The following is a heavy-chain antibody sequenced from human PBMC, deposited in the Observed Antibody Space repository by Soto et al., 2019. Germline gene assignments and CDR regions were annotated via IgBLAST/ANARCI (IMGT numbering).Heavy chain of an antibody. J-gene: IGHJ6*03. CDR1: GGSISSSSYY. D-gene: IGHD2-15*01. CDR2: IYYSGST. Sequence: PSETLSLTCTVSGGSISSSSYYWGWIRQPPGKGLEWIGSIYYSGSTYYNPSLKSRVTISVDTSKNQFSLKLSSVTAADTAVYYCARGLWARAPHPYCRGGSCDSSAPYYMEVWGKGTTVTVPS. CDR3: ARGLWARAPHPYCRGGSCDSSAPYYMEV. V-gene: IGHV4-39*01.